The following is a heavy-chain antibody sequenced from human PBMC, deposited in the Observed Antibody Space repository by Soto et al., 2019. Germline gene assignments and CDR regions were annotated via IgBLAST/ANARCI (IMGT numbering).Heavy chain of an antibody. D-gene: IGHD2-2*01. CDR1: GGSFSGYY. V-gene: IGHV4-34*01. J-gene: IGHJ5*02. CDR3: ARGRRCSSTSCPPTRGNWFDP. Sequence: SETLSLTCAVYGGSFSGYYWGWVRQPPGKGLGWVGEIKQRGSTNYNPSLKSRVTISVDTSKNQFSLKLSSVTAPDPAVYYCARGRRCSSTSCPPTRGNWFDPWGQGTLVTVSS. CDR2: IKQRGST.